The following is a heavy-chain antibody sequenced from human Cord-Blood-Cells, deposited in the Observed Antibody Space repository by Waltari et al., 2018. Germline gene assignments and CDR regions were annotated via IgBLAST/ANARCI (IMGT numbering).Heavy chain of an antibody. D-gene: IGHD3-3*01. CDR2: IWYDGSNK. J-gene: IGHJ4*02. CDR1: GFTFSSSG. CDR3: ARDRFSLGRAFGLVDY. Sequence: QVQLVESGGGVVQPGRSLRLSCAASGFTFSSSGMPWVRQSPGKGLEWVAVIWYDGSNKYYADSVKGRFTISRDNSKNTLYLQMNSLRAEDTAVYYCARDRFSLGRAFGLVDYWGQGTLVTVSS. V-gene: IGHV3-33*01.